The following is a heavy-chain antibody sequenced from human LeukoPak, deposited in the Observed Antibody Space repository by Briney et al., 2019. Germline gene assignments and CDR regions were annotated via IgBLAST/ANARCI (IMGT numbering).Heavy chain of an antibody. CDR3: AKVRNIVATAFDY. CDR1: GFTFSSYW. J-gene: IGHJ4*02. V-gene: IGHV3-7*01. Sequence: GGSLRLSCAASGFTFSSYWMSWVRQAPGKGLEWVANIKKDGSEKYYADSVKGRFTFSRDNSKNTLYLQMNSLRAEDTAVYYCAKVRNIVATAFDYWGQGTLVTVSS. CDR2: IKKDGSEK. D-gene: IGHD5-12*01.